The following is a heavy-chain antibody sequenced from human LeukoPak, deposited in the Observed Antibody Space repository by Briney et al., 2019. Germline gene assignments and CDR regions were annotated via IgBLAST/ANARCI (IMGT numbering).Heavy chain of an antibody. CDR2: ISYDGSNK. V-gene: IGHV3-30*13. J-gene: IGHJ4*02. Sequence: GGSLRLSCAASGFTFSTYGMHWVRQAPGKGLEWVAVISYDGSNKYYPDSVKGRFTISRDNSKNRLYLQMNSLRAEDTAVYYCARAADDYRKGFDYWGQGTLVTVSS. D-gene: IGHD4-11*01. CDR1: GFTFSTYG. CDR3: ARAADDYRKGFDY.